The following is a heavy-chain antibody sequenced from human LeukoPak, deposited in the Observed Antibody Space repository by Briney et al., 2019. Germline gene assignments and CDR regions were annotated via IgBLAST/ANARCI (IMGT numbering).Heavy chain of an antibody. V-gene: IGHV3-74*01. CDR3: ARDLEGHCSDGNCGH. J-gene: IGHJ4*02. CDR2: INNGGSST. CDR1: GFTFSSYW. D-gene: IGHD2-15*01. Sequence: PGGSLRLSCAASGFTFSSYWMHWVRQAPGKGLVWVSRINNGGSSTSYADSVKGRFTISRDNAKNTLYLQMNSLRAKDTAVYYCARDLEGHCSDGNCGHWGQGTLVTVPS.